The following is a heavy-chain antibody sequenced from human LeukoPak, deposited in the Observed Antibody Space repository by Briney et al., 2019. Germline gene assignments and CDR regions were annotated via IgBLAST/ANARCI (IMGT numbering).Heavy chain of an antibody. V-gene: IGHV3-33*01. Sequence: GRSLTPSCAAAGFNFSFFGMHWVRQAPGKGLEWVVDIWYDASNKYYADSVKGRLTISRDNSRNTVSLQMNRLRGEDTAVYYCAREEYDNGGYYVYWGQGNLVTVSS. J-gene: IGHJ4*02. CDR3: AREEYDNGGYYVY. CDR1: GFNFSFFG. D-gene: IGHD3-22*01. CDR2: IWYDASNK.